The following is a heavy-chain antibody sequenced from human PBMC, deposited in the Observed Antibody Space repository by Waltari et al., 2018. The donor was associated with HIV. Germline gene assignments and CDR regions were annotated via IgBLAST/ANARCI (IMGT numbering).Heavy chain of an antibody. D-gene: IGHD3-9*01. CDR1: GFSLSTSGVG. V-gene: IGHV2-5*02. CDR2: IYWDDDK. J-gene: IGHJ4*02. CDR3: AREDYDILTGSPWYFDY. Sequence: QITLKESGPTLVKPTQTLTLTCTFSGFSLSTSGVGVGWIRQPPGKALEWLALIYWDDDKRYSPSLKSRLTITKDTSKNQVVLTMTNMDPVDTATYYCAREDYDILTGSPWYFDYWGQGTLVTVSS.